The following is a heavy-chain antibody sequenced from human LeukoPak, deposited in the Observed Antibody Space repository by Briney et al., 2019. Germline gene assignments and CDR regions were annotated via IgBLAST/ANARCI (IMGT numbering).Heavy chain of an antibody. CDR3: ARGRYSSGWPFDY. J-gene: IGHJ4*02. Sequence: GASVKVSCKASGYTFTSYGISWVRQAPGQGLEWMGRIIPIFGTANYAQKFQGRVTITTDESTSTAYMELSSLRSEDTAVYYCARGRYSSGWPFDYWGQGTLVTVSS. CDR1: GYTFTSYG. CDR2: IIPIFGTA. V-gene: IGHV1-69*05. D-gene: IGHD6-19*01.